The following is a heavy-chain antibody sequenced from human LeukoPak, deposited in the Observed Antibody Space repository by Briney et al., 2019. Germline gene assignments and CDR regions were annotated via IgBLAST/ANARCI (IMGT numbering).Heavy chain of an antibody. J-gene: IGHJ4*02. D-gene: IGHD6-19*01. Sequence: PGGSLRLSCAASGFTFSTYGMHWVRQAPGKGLEWVAFIRYDGNNKYYADFVKGRFTISRDNSKNTLYLHMNSLRTEDTAVYYCAKDLTVAGTALYDYWGQGTLVTVSS. V-gene: IGHV3-30*02. CDR1: GFTFSTYG. CDR2: IRYDGNNK. CDR3: AKDLTVAGTALYDY.